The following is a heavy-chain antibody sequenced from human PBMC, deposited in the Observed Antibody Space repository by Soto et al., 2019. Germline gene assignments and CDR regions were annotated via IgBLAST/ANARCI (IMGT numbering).Heavy chain of an antibody. CDR2: IIPIFRTT. CDR3: ARPYSSSLENSYYYAMDV. D-gene: IGHD6-13*01. V-gene: IGHV1-69*13. Sequence: SVKVSCKASGGTFNSHAISWVRQAPGQGLEWMGGIIPIFRTTNYAQKFQGRITITADESTSTAYMELSSLRSEDTAVYYCARPYSSSLENSYYYAMDVWGQGTTVTVSS. CDR1: GGTFNSHA. J-gene: IGHJ6*02.